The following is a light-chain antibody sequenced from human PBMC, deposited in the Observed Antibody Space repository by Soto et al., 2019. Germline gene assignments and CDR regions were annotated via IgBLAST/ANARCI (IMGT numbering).Light chain of an antibody. CDR3: CSYAGSITSVV. J-gene: IGLJ2*01. CDR1: SSDVGSYTL. V-gene: IGLV2-23*01. Sequence: QSALTQPASVSGSPGQSITISCTGTSSDVGSYTLVSWYQQHPGKATKLMIYEGSKRPSAVSNSFSGSKSGNTASLTISWLQSEDDADYYCCSYAGSITSVVFGGGTKLTVL. CDR2: EGS.